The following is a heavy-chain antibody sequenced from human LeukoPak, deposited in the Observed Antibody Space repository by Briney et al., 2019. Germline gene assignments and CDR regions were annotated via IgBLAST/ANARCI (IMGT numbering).Heavy chain of an antibody. CDR1: GFTFSSYG. J-gene: IGHJ4*02. CDR2: ISYDGSNK. D-gene: IGHD6-13*01. V-gene: IGHV3-30*03. CDR3: TSAAADLWGFDY. Sequence: GGSLRLSCAASGFTFSSYGMHWVRQAPGKGLEWVAVISYDGSNKYYADSVKGRFTISRDNSKNTLYLQMNSLKTEDTAMYYCTSAAADLWGFDYWGRGTLVTVSS.